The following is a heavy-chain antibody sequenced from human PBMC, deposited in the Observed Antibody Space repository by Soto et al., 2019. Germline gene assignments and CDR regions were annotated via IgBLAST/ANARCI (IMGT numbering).Heavy chain of an antibody. CDR1: GYKFTTFW. Sequence: PGESLKISCKASGYKFTTFWLNWVRQTPGKVLEWLGRIDPTDSFTNYSPPFEGHVTISVDRSISTAYLQWNSLQASDTATYYCARPASGGSRDAFDVWGQGXTVTV. CDR2: IDPTDSFT. V-gene: IGHV5-10-1*01. D-gene: IGHD2-15*01. CDR3: ARPASGGSRDAFDV. J-gene: IGHJ3*01.